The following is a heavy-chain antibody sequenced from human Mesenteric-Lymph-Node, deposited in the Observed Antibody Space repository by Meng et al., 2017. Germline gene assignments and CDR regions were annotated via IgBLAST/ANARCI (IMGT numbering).Heavy chain of an antibody. CDR2: INKDGSDR. V-gene: IGHV3-7*03. D-gene: IGHD2-15*01. CDR3: AREGTISAWYSVDQ. Sequence: GESLKISCAGPGFTSSNYWMTWVRQTPGKGLEWVANINKDGSDRYYVDSVEGRFTISRDNAENSLSLQMNSLRAEDTGIYYCAREGTISAWYSVDQWGQGTLVTVSS. CDR1: GFTSSNYW. J-gene: IGHJ4*02.